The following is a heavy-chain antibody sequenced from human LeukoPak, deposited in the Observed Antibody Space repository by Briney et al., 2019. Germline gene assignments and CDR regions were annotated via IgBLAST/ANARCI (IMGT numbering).Heavy chain of an antibody. CDR3: ARDSDYSTGGGMDV. CDR1: GYTFTSYG. J-gene: IGHJ6*02. CDR2: ISAYNGNT. V-gene: IGHV1-18*01. D-gene: IGHD4-11*01. Sequence: ASVKVSCKASGYTFTSYGISWVRQAPGQGLEWMGWISAYNGNTNYAQKLQGRVTMTTDTPTSTAYMELRSLRSDDTAVYYCARDSDYSTGGGMDVWGQGTTVTVSS.